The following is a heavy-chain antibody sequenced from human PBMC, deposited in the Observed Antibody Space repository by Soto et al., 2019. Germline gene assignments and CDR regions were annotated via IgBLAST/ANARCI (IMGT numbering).Heavy chain of an antibody. J-gene: IGHJ3*02. CDR3: ANRRDGFDI. Sequence: EVQLLESGGGLVQPGGSLRLSCAASGFTFGSYPMSWVRQAPGKGLEWVSGISGSGDNTYYADSVKGRFTISRDNSKNTLYLQMNSLRAEDTALYYCANRRDGFDIWGQGIMVTVSS. V-gene: IGHV3-23*01. CDR2: ISGSGDNT. CDR1: GFTFGSYP.